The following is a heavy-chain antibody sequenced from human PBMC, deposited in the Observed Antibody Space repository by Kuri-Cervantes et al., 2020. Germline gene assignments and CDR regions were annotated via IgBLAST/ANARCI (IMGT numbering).Heavy chain of an antibody. D-gene: IGHD5-18*01. J-gene: IGHJ4*02. CDR2: IKVDESEK. Sequence: GESLKISCVASGFTFYKYWMSWVRQAPGKGLEWVANIKVDESEKNYLDSVKGRFTISRDNAKSSVYLQVNSLRADDTAVYYCARGYSYPSSGFDCWGQGTLVTVSS. V-gene: IGHV3-7*01. CDR1: GFTFYKYW. CDR3: ARGYSYPSSGFDC.